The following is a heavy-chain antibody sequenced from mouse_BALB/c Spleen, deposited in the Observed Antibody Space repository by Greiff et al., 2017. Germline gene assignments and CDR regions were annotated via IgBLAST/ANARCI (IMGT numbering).Heavy chain of an antibody. CDR2: ISSGGST. J-gene: IGHJ2*01. CDR3: ARADYYGSLDY. Sequence: EVQLQESGGGLVKPGGSLKLSCAASGFTFSSYAMSWVRQTPEKRLEWVASISSGGSTYYPDSVKGRFTISRDNARNILYLQMSSLRSEDTAMYYCARADYYGSLDYWGQGTTLTVSS. CDR1: GFTFSSYA. D-gene: IGHD1-1*01. V-gene: IGHV5-6-5*01.